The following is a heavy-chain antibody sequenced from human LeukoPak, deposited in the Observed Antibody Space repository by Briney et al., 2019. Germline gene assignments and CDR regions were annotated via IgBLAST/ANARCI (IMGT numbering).Heavy chain of an antibody. J-gene: IGHJ4*02. CDR3: ATEYSYGYGYFDY. D-gene: IGHD5-18*01. CDR2: ISPNSGGT. CDR1: GYTFTGYY. Sequence: GSVKVSCKASGYTFTGYYMHWVRQAPGQGLEWMGWISPNSGGTNYAQKFQGRVTMTRDTSISTAYMELSRLRSDDTAVYYCATEYSYGYGYFDYWGQGTLVTVSS. V-gene: IGHV1-2*02.